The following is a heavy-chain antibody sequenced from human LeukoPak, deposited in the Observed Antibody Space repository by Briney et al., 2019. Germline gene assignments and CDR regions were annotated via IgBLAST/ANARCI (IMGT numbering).Heavy chain of an antibody. V-gene: IGHV4-59*01. CDR3: ARTYDSSGLGCFDF. D-gene: IGHD6-25*01. CDR2: IYYSGST. Sequence: SETLSLSCTVPGGTISSYSMSWIRQPPGKGLEWIGYIYYSGSTNYSPSLKSRRTISVDTSKYQFSLKLSSVTAADTAVYYCARTYDSSGLGCFDFWGHGTLVTVSS. J-gene: IGHJ2*01. CDR1: GGTISSYS.